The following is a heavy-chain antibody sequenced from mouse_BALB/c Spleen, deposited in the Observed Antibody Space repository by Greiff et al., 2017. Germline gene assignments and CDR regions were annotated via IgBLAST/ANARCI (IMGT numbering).Heavy chain of an antibody. CDR1: GFAFSSYD. Sequence: DVKLVESGGGLVKPGGCLKLSCAASGFAFSSYDMSWVRQTPEKRLEWVAYISSGGGSTYYPDTVKGRFTISRDNAKNTLYLQMSSLKSEDTAMYYCARQRTGTFGYWGQGTTLTVAS. J-gene: IGHJ2*01. V-gene: IGHV5-12-1*01. CDR2: ISSGGGST. CDR3: ARQRTGTFGY. D-gene: IGHD4-1*01.